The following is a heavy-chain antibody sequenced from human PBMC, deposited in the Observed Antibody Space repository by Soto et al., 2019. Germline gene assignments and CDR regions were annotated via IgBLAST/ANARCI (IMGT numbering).Heavy chain of an antibody. D-gene: IGHD3-9*01. CDR3: ARDLGDILTGRPYYYYGMDV. V-gene: IGHV3-33*01. J-gene: IGHJ6*02. CDR2: IWYDGSNK. CDR1: GFTFSSYG. Sequence: GGSLRLSCAASGFTFSSYGMHWVRQAPGKGLEWVAVIWYDGSNKYYADSVKGRFTISRDNSKNTLYLQMNSLRAKDTAVYYCARDLGDILTGRPYYYYGMDVWGQGTTVTVSS.